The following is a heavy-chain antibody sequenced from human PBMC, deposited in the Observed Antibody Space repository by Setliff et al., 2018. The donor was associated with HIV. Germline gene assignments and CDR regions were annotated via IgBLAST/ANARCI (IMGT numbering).Heavy chain of an antibody. V-gene: IGHV3-48*03. Sequence: GGSLRLSCAASGFPFSSYEMNWVRQAPGKGLEWVSYISSSGSTIYYADSVKGRFTISRDNAKNSLYLEMNSLTVEDTALYYCARDWPSSTAAGDCWGQGTLVTVSS. D-gene: IGHD6-6*01. CDR2: ISSSGSTI. CDR1: GFPFSSYE. J-gene: IGHJ4*02. CDR3: ARDWPSSTAAGDC.